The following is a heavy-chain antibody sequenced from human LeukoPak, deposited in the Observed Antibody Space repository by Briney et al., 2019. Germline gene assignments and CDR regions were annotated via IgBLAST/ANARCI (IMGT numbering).Heavy chain of an antibody. Sequence: SETLFLTCAVSGGSISSYYWSWIRQPAGKGLEWIGRIYTSGSTNYNPSLKSRVTMSVDTSKNQFSLKLSSVTAADTAVYYCARGSYYESKDAFDIWGQGTMVTDSS. J-gene: IGHJ3*02. CDR1: GGSISSYY. D-gene: IGHD1-26*01. CDR2: IYTSGST. V-gene: IGHV4-4*07. CDR3: ARGSYYESKDAFDI.